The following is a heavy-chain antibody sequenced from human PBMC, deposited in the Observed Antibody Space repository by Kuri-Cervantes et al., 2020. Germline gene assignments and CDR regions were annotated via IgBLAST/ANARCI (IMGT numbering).Heavy chain of an antibody. CDR2: INDSGNT. V-gene: IGHV4-34*01. D-gene: IGHD6-13*01. J-gene: IGHJ4*02. Sequence: ESLKISCAVYGGSFSGYYWSWIRQPPGKGLEWIGEINDSGNTNYTPSLKSRVTISVDTSKKQFSLKLSSVTAADTAVYYCAGLYSSRRFDYWGQGTLVTVSS. CDR1: GGSFSGYY. CDR3: AGLYSSRRFDY.